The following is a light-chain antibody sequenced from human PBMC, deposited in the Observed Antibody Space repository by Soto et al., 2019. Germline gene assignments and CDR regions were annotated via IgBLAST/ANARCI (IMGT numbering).Light chain of an antibody. Sequence: QSVLTQPASVSGSPGQSITISCTGTSSDIRGYNYVSWYKQHPGKAPKLMISEVTNRPSGVSNRFSGSKSGNTASLTISGLQTEDEADYYCCSYTTSSTPVVFGTGTKVTVL. V-gene: IGLV2-14*01. CDR3: CSYTTSSTPVV. J-gene: IGLJ1*01. CDR1: SSDIRGYNY. CDR2: EVT.